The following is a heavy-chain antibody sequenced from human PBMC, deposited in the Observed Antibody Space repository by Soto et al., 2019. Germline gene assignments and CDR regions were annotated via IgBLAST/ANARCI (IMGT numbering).Heavy chain of an antibody. D-gene: IGHD3-16*02. CDR2: ISSSGTTI. Sequence: PGGSLRLSCAASGFTFSDYYMSWIRQAPGKGLEWVPYISSSGTTIYYADSVKGRFTISRDNARNSLFLQMNSLRAEDTAVYYCAKGYVWGSYRPSMDVWGHGTTVTVSS. CDR3: AKGYVWGSYRPSMDV. CDR1: GFTFSDYY. J-gene: IGHJ6*02. V-gene: IGHV3-11*01.